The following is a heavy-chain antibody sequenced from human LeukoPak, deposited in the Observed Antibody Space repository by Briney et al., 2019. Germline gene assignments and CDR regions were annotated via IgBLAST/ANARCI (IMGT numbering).Heavy chain of an antibody. CDR1: GYTFTSYG. D-gene: IGHD2-15*01. V-gene: IGHV1-8*02. J-gene: IGHJ4*02. CDR2: MNPNSGNT. CDR3: ARGSRGYCSGGSCLITSYYFDY. Sequence: VASVKVSCKASGYTFTSYGISWVRQAPGQGLEWMGWMNPNSGNTGYAQKFQGRVTMTRNTSISTAYMELSSLRSEDTAVYYCARGSRGYCSGGSCLITSYYFDYWGQGTLVTVSS.